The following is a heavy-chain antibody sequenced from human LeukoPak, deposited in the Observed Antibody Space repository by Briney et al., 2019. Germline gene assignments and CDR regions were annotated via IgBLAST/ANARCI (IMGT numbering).Heavy chain of an antibody. D-gene: IGHD3-10*01. J-gene: IGHJ4*02. CDR1: GFTFSSYA. V-gene: IGHV3-30-3*01. Sequence: GGSLRLSCAASGFTFSSYAMHWVRQAPGKGLEWVAVISYDGSNKYYADSVKGRFTISRDNSKNTLYLQMNSLRAEDTAVYYCARDYYGSGSYFVIGYWGQGTLVTVSS. CDR3: ARDYYGSGSYFVIGY. CDR2: ISYDGSNK.